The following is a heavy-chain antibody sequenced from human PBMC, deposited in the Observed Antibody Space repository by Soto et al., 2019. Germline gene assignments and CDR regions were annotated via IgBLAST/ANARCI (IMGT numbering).Heavy chain of an antibody. D-gene: IGHD3-9*01. CDR1: GYTFTSYG. CDR2: ISAYNGNT. V-gene: IGHV1-18*01. Sequence: GASVKVSCKASGYTFTSYGISWVRQAPGQGLEWMRWISAYNGNTNYAQKLQGRVTMTTDTSTSTAYMELRSLRSDDTAVYYCATHDILTGSPTLGYWGQGTLVTVSS. J-gene: IGHJ4*02. CDR3: ATHDILTGSPTLGY.